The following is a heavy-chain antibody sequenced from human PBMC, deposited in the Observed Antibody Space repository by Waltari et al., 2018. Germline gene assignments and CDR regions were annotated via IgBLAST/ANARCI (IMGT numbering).Heavy chain of an antibody. CDR2: INHSGST. Sequence: QVQLQQWGAGLLKPSETLSLTCAVYGGSFSGYYWSWIRQPPGKGLEWIGEINHSGSTNYIPSLKSRVTISVDTSKNQFSLKLSSVTAADTAVYYCARRPYSTVTSTRRHFDYWGQGTLVTVSS. D-gene: IGHD4-17*01. CDR1: GGSFSGYY. J-gene: IGHJ4*02. CDR3: ARRPYSTVTSTRRHFDY. V-gene: IGHV4-34*01.